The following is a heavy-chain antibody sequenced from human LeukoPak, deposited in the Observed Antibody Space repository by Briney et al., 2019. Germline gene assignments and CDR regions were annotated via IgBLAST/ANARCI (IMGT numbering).Heavy chain of an antibody. D-gene: IGHD3-9*01. V-gene: IGHV1-69*13. CDR1: GGTFSSYA. CDR2: IIPIFGTA. J-gene: IGHJ6*02. Sequence: GASVKVSCKASGGTFSSYAISWVRQAPGQGLEWMGGIIPIFGTANYAQKFQGRVTITADESTSTAYMELSSLRSEDTAVYYCARDNFYYDILTGPPKAYYYGMDVWGQGTTVTVSS. CDR3: ARDNFYYDILTGPPKAYYYGMDV.